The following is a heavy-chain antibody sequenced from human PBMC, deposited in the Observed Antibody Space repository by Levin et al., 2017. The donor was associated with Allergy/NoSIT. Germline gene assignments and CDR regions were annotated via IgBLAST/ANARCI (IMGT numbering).Heavy chain of an antibody. D-gene: IGHD6-13*01. CDR1: GFAFSSHV. Sequence: GESLKISCAASGFAFSSHVMHWVRQAPGQGLEWVAFISSRGTTVLYADAVRGRFTISRDNSKNPLNLELSSLRPDDTAVYYCARVGSSWTFDYWGQGTVVTVSS. J-gene: IGHJ4*02. CDR3: ARVGSSWTFDY. CDR2: ISSRGTTV. V-gene: IGHV3-30-3*01.